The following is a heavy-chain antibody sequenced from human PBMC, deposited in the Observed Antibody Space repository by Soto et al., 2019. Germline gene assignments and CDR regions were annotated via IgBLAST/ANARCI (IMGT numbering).Heavy chain of an antibody. Sequence: AGSLRLSCAASGFSFKSYAIHWVRQAPGKGLERVAVVSYDGSNKFYADSVKGRFTISRDDSKNTVFLQMNSLRVEDTAVFYCARDRPGGYGYSWDDFLYYYGMDVCGQGTTVTVSS. D-gene: IGHD5-18*01. V-gene: IGHV3-30-3*01. CDR2: VSYDGSNK. J-gene: IGHJ6*02. CDR3: ARDRPGGYGYSWDDFLYYYGMDV. CDR1: GFSFKSYA.